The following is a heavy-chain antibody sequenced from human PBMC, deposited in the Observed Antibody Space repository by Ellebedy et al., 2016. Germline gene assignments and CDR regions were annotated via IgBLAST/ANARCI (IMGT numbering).Heavy chain of an antibody. V-gene: IGHV3-23*01. CDR2: ISYSGGTT. Sequence: GGSLRLSCAVSGISFSNYAMSWVRQAPGKGLEWVSVISYSGGTTYYEDSVKGRFTISRDNSKNTLYLQMNSLRVEDTAVYYCAKGGNFQDSSGHDYWGQGTLVTVSS. D-gene: IGHD3-22*01. CDR1: GISFSNYA. J-gene: IGHJ4*02. CDR3: AKGGNFQDSSGHDY.